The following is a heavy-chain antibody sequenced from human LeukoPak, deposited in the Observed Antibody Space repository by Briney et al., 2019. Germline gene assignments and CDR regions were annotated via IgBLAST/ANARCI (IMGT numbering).Heavy chain of an antibody. D-gene: IGHD3-9*01. V-gene: IGHV4-38-2*01. Sequence: SETLCLTCAVSGYSISSGYYWGWIRQPPGKGLEWIGSIYHSGSTYYNPSLKSRVTISVDTSKNQFSLKLSSVTAADTAVYYCARGFDWLSDDYWGQGTLVTVSP. CDR2: IYHSGST. J-gene: IGHJ4*02. CDR1: GYSISSGYY. CDR3: ARGFDWLSDDY.